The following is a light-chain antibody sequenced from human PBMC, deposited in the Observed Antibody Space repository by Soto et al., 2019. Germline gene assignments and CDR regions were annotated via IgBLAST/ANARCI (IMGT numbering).Light chain of an antibody. Sequence: QSVLTQPASVSGSPGQSITISCTGTSSDVGGYNYVSWYQQYPGKVPKLMIYDVNNRPSGVSNRFSGSKSGNTASLTISGLQAEDEADYYCSSYTTSSIYVFGTGTKLTVL. CDR2: DVN. V-gene: IGLV2-14*01. CDR3: SSYTTSSIYV. CDR1: SSDVGGYNY. J-gene: IGLJ1*01.